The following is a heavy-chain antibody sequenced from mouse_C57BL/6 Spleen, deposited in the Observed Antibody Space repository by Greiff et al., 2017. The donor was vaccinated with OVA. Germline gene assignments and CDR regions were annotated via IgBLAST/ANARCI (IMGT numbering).Heavy chain of an antibody. V-gene: IGHV2-2*01. Sequence: VQLQQSGPGLVQPSQSLSITCTVSGFSLTSYGVDWVRQSPGKGLEWLGVIWSGGSTDYNAAFISRLSISKDNSKSQVFFKMNSLQADDTAIYYCARKMITSSYYAMDYWGQGTSVTVSS. CDR1: GFSLTSYG. J-gene: IGHJ4*01. CDR3: ARKMITSSYYAMDY. D-gene: IGHD2-4*01. CDR2: IWSGGST.